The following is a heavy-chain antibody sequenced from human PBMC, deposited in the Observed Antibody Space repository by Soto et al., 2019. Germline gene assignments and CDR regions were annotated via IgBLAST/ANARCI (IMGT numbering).Heavy chain of an antibody. J-gene: IGHJ4*02. Sequence: PSETLSLTCTVSGGSIGGSTYYWGWIRQPPGKGLEWIGSIYYSGNTYYNPSLKSRVTISVDTSNNQFSLKLTFVTAADTAVYYCARHGLTAYMAYYFDFWGQGTLVTVSS. V-gene: IGHV4-39*01. CDR3: ARHGLTAYMAYYFDF. CDR1: GGSIGGSTYY. CDR2: IYYSGNT. D-gene: IGHD3-16*01.